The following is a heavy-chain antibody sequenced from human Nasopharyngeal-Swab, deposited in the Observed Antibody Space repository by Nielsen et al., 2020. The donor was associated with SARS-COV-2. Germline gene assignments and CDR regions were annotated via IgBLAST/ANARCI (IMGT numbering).Heavy chain of an antibody. D-gene: IGHD6-19*01. CDR1: GFTCSSYA. V-gene: IGHV3-23*01. CDR3: AKDLAVAGTGDYYYYYGMDV. CDR2: ISGSGGST. J-gene: IGHJ6*02. Sequence: GGSLRLSCAASGFTCSSYAMSWVRQAPGKGLEWVSAISGSGGSTYYADSVKGRFTISRDNSKNTLYLQMNSLRAEDTAVYYCAKDLAVAGTGDYYYYYGMDVWGQGTTVTVSS.